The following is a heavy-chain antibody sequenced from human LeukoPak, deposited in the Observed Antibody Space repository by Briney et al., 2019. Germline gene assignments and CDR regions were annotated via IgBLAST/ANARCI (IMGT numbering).Heavy chain of an antibody. V-gene: IGHV4-59*01. CDR2: IYYSGST. CDR3: ATGSDYSGYDEYFDY. Sequence: PSETLSLTCTVSGGPISSYYWSWIRQPPGKGLEWIGYIYYSGSTNYNSSLKSRVTISVDTSKNQFSLKLSSVTAADTAVYYCATGSDYSGYDEYFDYWGQGTLVTVSS. J-gene: IGHJ4*02. D-gene: IGHD5-12*01. CDR1: GGPISSYY.